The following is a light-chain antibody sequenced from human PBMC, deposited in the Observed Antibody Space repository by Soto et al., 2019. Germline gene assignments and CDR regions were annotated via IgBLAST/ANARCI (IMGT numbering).Light chain of an antibody. CDR3: QHYNSYSEA. J-gene: IGKJ1*01. Sequence: DIQMTQSPSTLSGSVGDRVTITCRASQTISSWLAWYQQKPGKAPKLLIYKASTLKSGVPSRFSGSRSGTEFTLTISSLQPDDFATYYCQHYNSYSEAFGQVTKVDIK. CDR2: KAS. CDR1: QTISSW. V-gene: IGKV1-5*03.